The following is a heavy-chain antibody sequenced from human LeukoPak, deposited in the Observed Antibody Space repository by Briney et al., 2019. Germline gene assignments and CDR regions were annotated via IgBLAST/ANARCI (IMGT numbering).Heavy chain of an antibody. CDR2: IKPADSDT. CDR1: GYHFTSHW. J-gene: IGHJ3*01. CDR3: SAHKGYTCGWYKYTYDV. V-gene: IGHV5-51*06. D-gene: IGHD6-19*01. Sequence: GESLKISCYGSGYHFTSHWLGLVPPISGKGLEWLGIIKPADSDTRYSPSCEGQITSSDNKFINTAYLQWSSLKASDSAMYYCSAHKGYTCGWYKYTYDVWGQGSMVTVSS.